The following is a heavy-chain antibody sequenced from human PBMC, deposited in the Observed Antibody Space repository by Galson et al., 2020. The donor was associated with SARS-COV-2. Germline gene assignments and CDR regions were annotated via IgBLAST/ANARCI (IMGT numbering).Heavy chain of an antibody. J-gene: IGHJ4*02. CDR2: IWYDGSNK. CDR1: GFTFSSYG. Sequence: GESLKISCAASGFTFSSYGMHWVRQAPGKGLEWVAVIWYDGSNKYYADSVKGRFTISRDNSKNTLYLQMNSLRAEDTAVYYCARDLGYYDSSGYPDYGGQGTLVTVSS. CDR3: ARDLGYYDSSGYPDY. V-gene: IGHV3-33*01. D-gene: IGHD3-22*01.